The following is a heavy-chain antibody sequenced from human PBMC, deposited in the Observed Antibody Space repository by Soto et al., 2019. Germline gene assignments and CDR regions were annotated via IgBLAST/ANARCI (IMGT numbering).Heavy chain of an antibody. CDR1: SGSISSGDYY. V-gene: IGHV4-30-4*01. CDR3: ARDRGGGSYGFPTYYFDY. J-gene: IGHJ4*02. Sequence: TLSLTCTVSSGSISSGDYYWSWIRQPPGKGLEWIGYISYSGSTYYNPSLKSRVTISVDTSKNQFSLKVSSVTAADTAVYYCARDRGGGSYGFPTYYFDYWGQGTLVTVSS. D-gene: IGHD1-26*01. CDR2: ISYSGST.